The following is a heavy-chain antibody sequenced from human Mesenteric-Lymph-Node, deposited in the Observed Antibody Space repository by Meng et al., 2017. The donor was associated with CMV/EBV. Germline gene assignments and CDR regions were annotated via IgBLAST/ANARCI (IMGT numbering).Heavy chain of an antibody. J-gene: IGHJ4*02. V-gene: IGHV3-7*03. D-gene: IGHD6-6*01. CDR1: GFTFSSYW. Sequence: GGSLRLSCAASGFTFSSYWMSWVRQAPGKGLEWVANIKQDGSNKYYADSVKGRFTISRDNSKHTLYLQMNSLRAEDTAVYYCANPTYTSSSKVDYWGQGTLVTVSS. CDR3: ANPTYTSSSKVDY. CDR2: IKQDGSNK.